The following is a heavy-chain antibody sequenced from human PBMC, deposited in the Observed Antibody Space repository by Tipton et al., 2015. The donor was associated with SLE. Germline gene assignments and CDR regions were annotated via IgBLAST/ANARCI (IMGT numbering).Heavy chain of an antibody. Sequence: SLRLSCAASGFTFSSYAMSWVRQAPGKGLEWVSAISGSGGSTYYADSVKGRFTISRDNSKNTLYLQMNSLRAEDTAVYYCAKGRRGGSCYPHCYYYGMDVWGQGTTVTVSS. CDR1: GFTFSSYA. CDR3: AKGRRGGSCYPHCYYYGMDV. CDR2: ISGSGGST. V-gene: IGHV3-23*01. D-gene: IGHD2-15*01. J-gene: IGHJ6*02.